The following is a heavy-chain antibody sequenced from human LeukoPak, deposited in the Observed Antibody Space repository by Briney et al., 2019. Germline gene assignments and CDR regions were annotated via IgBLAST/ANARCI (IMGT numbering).Heavy chain of an antibody. CDR2: IYYSGST. CDR3: ARLASGSYGPLTPFDY. J-gene: IGHJ4*02. CDR1: GGSISSYY. D-gene: IGHD1-26*01. Sequence: SETLSLTCTVSGGSISSYYWSWIRQPPGKGLEWIGHIYYSGSTNYNPSLKSRVTISVDTSKNQFSLRLSSVTAADTAVYYSARLASGSYGPLTPFDYWGQGTLVTVSS. V-gene: IGHV4-59*08.